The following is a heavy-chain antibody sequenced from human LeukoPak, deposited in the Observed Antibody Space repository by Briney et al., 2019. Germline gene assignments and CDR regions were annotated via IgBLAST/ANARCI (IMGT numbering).Heavy chain of an antibody. Sequence: PSGTLSLTCTVSGGSISSDSWNWIRQPAGKGLEWIGRIYASGSTNYNPSLKSRVTMSIDTSRNQFSLQLTSVTAADTAVYYCARGTYFSDTYYFDYWGQGTLVTVSS. CDR3: ARGTYFSDTYYFDY. CDR1: GGSISSDS. CDR2: IYASGST. J-gene: IGHJ4*02. V-gene: IGHV4-4*07. D-gene: IGHD3-22*01.